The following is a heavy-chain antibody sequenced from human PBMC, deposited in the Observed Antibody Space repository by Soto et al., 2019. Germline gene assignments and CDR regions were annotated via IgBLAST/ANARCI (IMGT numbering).Heavy chain of an antibody. D-gene: IGHD6-19*01. Sequence: QVQLVESGGGVVQPGRSLRLSCAASGFTFSSYGMHWVRQAPGKGLEWVAVISYDGSNKYYADSVKGRFTISRDNSKNTRYLQMNSRRAEDTAVYYCAIYSSGWYPLDYWGQGTLVTVSS. V-gene: IGHV3-30*03. CDR3: AIYSSGWYPLDY. J-gene: IGHJ4*02. CDR1: GFTFSSYG. CDR2: ISYDGSNK.